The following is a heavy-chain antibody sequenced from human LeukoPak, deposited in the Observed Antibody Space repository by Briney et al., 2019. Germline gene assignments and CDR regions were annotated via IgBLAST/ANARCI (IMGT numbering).Heavy chain of an antibody. V-gene: IGHV4-4*07. CDR2: IYTSGST. D-gene: IGHD2-21*01. CDR1: GGSISSYY. J-gene: IGHJ6*03. Sequence: SETLSLTCAVSGGSISSYYWSWIRQPAGKGLEWIGRIYTSGSTNYNPSLKSRVTMSVDTSKNQFSLKLSSVTAADTAVYYCARAYCGGDCVPDYYYYMDVWGKGTTVTVSS. CDR3: ARAYCGGDCVPDYYYYMDV.